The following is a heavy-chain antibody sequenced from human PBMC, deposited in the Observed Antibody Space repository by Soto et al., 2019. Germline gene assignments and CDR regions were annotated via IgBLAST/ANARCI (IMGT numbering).Heavy chain of an antibody. CDR1: GFTFSSYW. CDR3: ARLRLRGVYYYYYYGMDV. J-gene: IGHJ6*02. Sequence: GVLRLSCAASGFTFSSYWMSWVRQAPGKGLEWVANIKQDGSEKYYVDSVKGRFTISRDNAKNSLYLQMNSLRAEDTAVYYCARLRLRGVYYYYYYGMDVWGQGTTVTVSS. D-gene: IGHD3-10*01. CDR2: IKQDGSEK. V-gene: IGHV3-7*03.